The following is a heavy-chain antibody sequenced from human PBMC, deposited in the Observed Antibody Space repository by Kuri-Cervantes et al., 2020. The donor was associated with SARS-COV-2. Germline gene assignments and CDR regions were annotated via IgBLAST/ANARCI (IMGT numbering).Heavy chain of an antibody. Sequence: ASVKVSCKSSGYTFTAYNIHWVRQAPGQGLEWLGWINAKSGGTNHAQEFQGRLTMTRDTSTSTVYMELTRLRSDDTAVYYCARDGQPIHPCNSGVCYYYYYYMDVWGKGTTVTVSS. CDR3: ARDGQPIHPCNSGVCYYYYYYMDV. J-gene: IGHJ6*03. V-gene: IGHV1-2*02. CDR2: INAKSGGT. CDR1: GYTFTAYN. D-gene: IGHD2/OR15-2a*01.